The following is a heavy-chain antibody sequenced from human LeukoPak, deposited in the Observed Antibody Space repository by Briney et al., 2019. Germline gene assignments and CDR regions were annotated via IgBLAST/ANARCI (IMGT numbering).Heavy chain of an antibody. V-gene: IGHV3-7*03. Sequence: GGSLRLSCSASGFTFSTYWMNWARQAPGKGLEWVASINHNGNVNYYVDSVKGRFTISRDNAKNSLYLQMSNLRAEDTAVYFCARGGGLDVWGQGATVTVSS. CDR2: INHNGNVN. CDR1: GFTFSTYW. CDR3: ARGGGLDV. J-gene: IGHJ6*02. D-gene: IGHD3-16*01.